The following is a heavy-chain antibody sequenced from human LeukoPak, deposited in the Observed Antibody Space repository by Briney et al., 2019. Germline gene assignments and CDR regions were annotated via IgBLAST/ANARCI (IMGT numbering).Heavy chain of an antibody. J-gene: IGHJ2*01. V-gene: IGHV1-69*13. CDR1: GGTFSSYA. Sequence: ASVKVSCKASGGTFSSYAISWVRQAPGKGLEWMGGIIPIFGTANYAQKFQGRVTITADESTSTAYMELSSLRSEDTAVYYCASGSSTSWGGWYFDLWGRGTLVTVSS. D-gene: IGHD2-2*01. CDR2: IIPIFGTA. CDR3: ASGSSTSWGGWYFDL.